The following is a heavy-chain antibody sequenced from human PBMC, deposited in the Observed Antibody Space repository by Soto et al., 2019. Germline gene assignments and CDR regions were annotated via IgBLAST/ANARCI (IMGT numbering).Heavy chain of an antibody. V-gene: IGHV3-23*01. CDR1: GFTFSNYA. J-gene: IGHJ4*02. Sequence: EVQLLESGGGLVQPGGSLRLSCAASGFTFSNYAMNWVRQAPGKGLEWVSGISGSGGSTYYADSVKGRFTISRDNSKNTLYLQMNSLRAEDTARYYCANSRVSSPRELVYWGQGTPVTVSS. CDR2: ISGSGGST. D-gene: IGHD6-6*01. CDR3: ANSRVSSPRELVY.